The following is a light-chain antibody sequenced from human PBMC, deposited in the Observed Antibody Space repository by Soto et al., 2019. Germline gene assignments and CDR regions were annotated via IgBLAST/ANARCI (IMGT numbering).Light chain of an antibody. Sequence: IVLTQSPGTLSLSPGERATLSCRASQSVSSSYLAWYQQKPGQAPRLLIYGASSRATGIPDRFSGSGSGTDFILIISRLEPEDFAVYYCQQYGTSPYTFGQGTKLETK. CDR1: QSVSSSY. V-gene: IGKV3-20*01. CDR2: GAS. J-gene: IGKJ2*01. CDR3: QQYGTSPYT.